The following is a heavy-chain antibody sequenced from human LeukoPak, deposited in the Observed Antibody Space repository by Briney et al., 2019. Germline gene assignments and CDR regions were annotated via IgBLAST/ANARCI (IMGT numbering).Heavy chain of an antibody. Sequence: PGGSLRLSCAASGFTFSSYAMSWVRQVPGQGLEWVSAISGGGGSTYYADSVKGRFTISRDNSKNTLYLQMNSLRAEDTAVYYCAASILTGFVAFDYWGQGTLVTVSS. CDR3: AASILTGFVAFDY. V-gene: IGHV3-23*01. J-gene: IGHJ4*02. D-gene: IGHD3-9*01. CDR2: ISGGGGST. CDR1: GFTFSSYA.